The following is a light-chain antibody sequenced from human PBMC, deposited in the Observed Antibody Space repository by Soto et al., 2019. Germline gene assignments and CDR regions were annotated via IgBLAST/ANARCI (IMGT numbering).Light chain of an antibody. Sequence: EIVLTQSPGTLSLSPGERATLSCRASQSVTSSYLARYQQKPRQAPRLLIYGASSRATGIPDRLSGSGSGTDFSLTISRLEPEDFAVYYCQPYGTPPWTFGQGTKVHIK. CDR3: QPYGTPPWT. J-gene: IGKJ1*01. V-gene: IGKV3-20*01. CDR1: QSVTSSY. CDR2: GAS.